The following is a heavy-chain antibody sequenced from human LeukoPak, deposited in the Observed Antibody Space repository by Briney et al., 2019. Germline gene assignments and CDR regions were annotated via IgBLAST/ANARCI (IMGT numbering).Heavy chain of an antibody. CDR3: ARGARGAYFAY. V-gene: IGHV3-66*01. Sequence: GGSLRLSCVASGFTISSSYMSWVRQVPGKGLEWVSYIYGADTIYYADFVKDRFTISRDSNRNILYLQMNSLRADDTAVYYCARGARGAYFAYWGQGTLVTVSS. J-gene: IGHJ4*02. CDR2: IYGADTI. CDR1: GFTISSSY. D-gene: IGHD4/OR15-4a*01.